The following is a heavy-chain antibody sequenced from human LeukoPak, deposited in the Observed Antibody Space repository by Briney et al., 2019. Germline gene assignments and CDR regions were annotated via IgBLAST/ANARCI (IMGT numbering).Heavy chain of an antibody. D-gene: IGHD6-6*01. V-gene: IGHV4-59*08. CDR2: FHYSGNT. CDR3: ARREAALDY. Sequence: SETLSLTCTVSGGSISRYYWSWIRQPPGKGLEWIGYFHYSGNTNYNPSLSSRVTMSVDTSKNQFSLRLNSVTAADTAVYYCARREAALDYWGQGTLVPVPS. J-gene: IGHJ4*02. CDR1: GGSISRYY.